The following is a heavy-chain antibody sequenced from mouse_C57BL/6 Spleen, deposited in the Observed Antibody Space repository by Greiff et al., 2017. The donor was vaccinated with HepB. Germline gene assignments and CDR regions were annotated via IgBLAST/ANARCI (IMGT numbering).Heavy chain of an antibody. J-gene: IGHJ1*03. CDR3: ARWGLPRYFDV. D-gene: IGHD2-2*01. Sequence: QVQLKESGAELARPGASVKMSCKASGYTFTSYTMHWVKQRPGQGLEWIGVINPGSGGTNYNEKFKGKATLTADKSSSTAYMQLSSLTSEDSAVYFCARWGLPRYFDVWGTGTTVTVSS. CDR2: INPGSGGT. V-gene: IGHV1-54*01. CDR1: GYTFTSYT.